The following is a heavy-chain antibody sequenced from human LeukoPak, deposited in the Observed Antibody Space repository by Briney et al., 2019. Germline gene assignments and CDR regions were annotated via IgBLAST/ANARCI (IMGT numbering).Heavy chain of an antibody. V-gene: IGHV3-11*01. CDR2: ISSSSNNI. CDR3: ARAAGWFDP. J-gene: IGHJ5*02. Sequence: GGSLRLSCAASGFTFSDYYMTWIRQAPGKGLEWVSYISSSSNNIHYANSVRGRFTISRDNAKDSVYLQMNSLRAEDTAIYYCARAAGWFDPWGQGTLVTVSS. CDR1: GFTFSDYY.